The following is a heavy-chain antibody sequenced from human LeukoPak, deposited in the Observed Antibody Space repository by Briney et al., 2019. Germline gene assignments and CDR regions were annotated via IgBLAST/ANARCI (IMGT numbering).Heavy chain of an antibody. CDR3: ARSSGGLEY. D-gene: IGHD6-19*01. V-gene: IGHV6-1*01. Sequence: SQTLSLTCAISWDCVSSTSAAWNWIRQSPARGLEWLGRTFYRSKWKYDYAPSVKSRISVKPETSKNQLSLQLNSVTPEDTAVYYCARSSGGLEYWGQGILVTVSS. CDR1: WDCVSSTSAA. J-gene: IGHJ4*02. CDR2: TFYRSKWKY.